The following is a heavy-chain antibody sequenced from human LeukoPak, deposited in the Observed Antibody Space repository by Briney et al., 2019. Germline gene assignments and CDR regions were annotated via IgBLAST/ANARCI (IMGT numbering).Heavy chain of an antibody. CDR2: ITASGGTT. CDR1: GFTLSDYA. CDR3: AKGRYSSSWYYFDY. V-gene: IGHV3-23*01. Sequence: GGSLRLSCAASGFTLSDYAMSWVRQTPGKGLEWAAAITASGGTTHYADSVKGQFTISRDNSKSTVYLQMNNLGVDDTAVYYCAKGRYSSSWYYFDYWGQGTLVTVSS. D-gene: IGHD6-13*01. J-gene: IGHJ4*02.